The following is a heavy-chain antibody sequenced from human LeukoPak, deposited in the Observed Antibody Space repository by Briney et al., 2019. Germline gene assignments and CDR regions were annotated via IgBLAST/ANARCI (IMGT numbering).Heavy chain of an antibody. J-gene: IGHJ4*02. CDR1: GGSISSGGYS. D-gene: IGHD5-18*01. CDR2: IYHSGST. Sequence: SETLSLTCAVSGGSISSGGYSWSWTRQPPGKGLEWIGYIYHSGSTYYNPSLKSRVTISVDRSKNQFSLKLSSVTAADTAVYYCARESAMATFDYWGQGTLVTVSS. CDR3: ARESAMATFDY. V-gene: IGHV4-30-2*01.